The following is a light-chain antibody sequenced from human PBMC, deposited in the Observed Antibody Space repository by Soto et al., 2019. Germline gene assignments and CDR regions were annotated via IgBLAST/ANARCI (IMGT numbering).Light chain of an antibody. CDR2: EAN. CDR1: SSDIGNSDF. J-gene: IGLJ3*02. Sequence: QSALTQPASVSGSPGQSITISCTGTSSDIGNSDFVSWYQQHPGKAPQLMIYEANKRPSGVSNHFSGSKSGNTASLTISGLQAEDEADYYCFSYTGSDWVFGGGTKLTVL. CDR3: FSYTGSDWV. V-gene: IGLV2-23*01.